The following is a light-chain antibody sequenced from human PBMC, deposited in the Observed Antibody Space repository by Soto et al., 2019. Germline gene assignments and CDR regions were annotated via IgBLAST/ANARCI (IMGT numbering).Light chain of an antibody. CDR2: DDN. J-gene: IGLJ1*01. V-gene: IGLV1-51*01. CDR3: GSWDSSLSAYV. Sequence: QSVVTQPPSLSAAPGQKATISCSGSSSNIGGNSVSWYQQLPGTAPKLLIYDDNKRPSGIPDRFSGFKSGTSATLGITGFQTGDDADYYCGSWDSSLSAYVFGTGTKVTVL. CDR1: SSNIGGNS.